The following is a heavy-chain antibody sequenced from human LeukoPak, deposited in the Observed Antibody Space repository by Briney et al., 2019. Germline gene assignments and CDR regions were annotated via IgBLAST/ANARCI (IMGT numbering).Heavy chain of an antibody. CDR3: ARDGYCSSTSCYFGYYGSGNYYYGMDV. J-gene: IGHJ6*02. Sequence: SETLSLTCAVYGGSFSGYYWSWIRQPPGKGLEWIGEINHSGSTNYNPSLESRVTISVDTSKNQFSLKLSSVTAADTAVYYCARDGYCSSTSCYFGYYGSGNYYYGMDVWGQGTTVTVSS. CDR2: INHSGST. CDR1: GGSFSGYY. D-gene: IGHD2-2*01. V-gene: IGHV4-34*01.